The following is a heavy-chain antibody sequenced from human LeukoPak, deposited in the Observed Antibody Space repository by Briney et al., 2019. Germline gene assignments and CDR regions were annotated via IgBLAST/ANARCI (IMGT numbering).Heavy chain of an antibody. CDR2: IDSHNGDR. D-gene: IGHD1-26*01. Sequence: ASVKVSCKASGYSFVFFGVSWVRQAPGQGLDGMGWIDSHNGDRNYADKFQDRVTMTTDTSTTTSYMELRSLRSDDTAVYYCARAVSGSLYGDFDFWGQGTLVTVSA. V-gene: IGHV1-18*01. CDR3: ARAVSGSLYGDFDF. CDR1: GYSFVFFG. J-gene: IGHJ4*02.